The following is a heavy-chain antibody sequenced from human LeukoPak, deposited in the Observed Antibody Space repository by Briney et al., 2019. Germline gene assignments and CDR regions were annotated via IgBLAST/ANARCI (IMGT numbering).Heavy chain of an antibody. CDR2: ISYDGSNK. D-gene: IGHD3/OR15-3a*01. J-gene: IGHJ4*02. Sequence: PGGSLRLSCAASGFTFSSYGMHWVRQAPGKGLEWVAVISYDGSNKYYADSVKGRFTISRDNSKNTLYLQMNSLRAEDTAVYYCAKGTGYFDFGYWGQGTLVTVSS. CDR3: AKGTGYFDFGY. V-gene: IGHV3-30*18. CDR1: GFTFSSYG.